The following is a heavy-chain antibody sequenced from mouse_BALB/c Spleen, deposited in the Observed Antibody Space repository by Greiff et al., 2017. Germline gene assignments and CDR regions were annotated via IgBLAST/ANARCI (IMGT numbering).Heavy chain of an antibody. V-gene: IGHV5-17*02. Sequence: EVNVVESGGGLVQPGGSRKLSCAASGFTFSSFGMHWVRQAPEKGLEWVAYISSGSSTIYYADTVKGRFTISRDNPKNTLFLQMTSLRSEDTAMYYCAREGNQGGFDYWGQGTTLTVSS. CDR2: ISSGSSTI. CDR1: GFTFSSFG. D-gene: IGHD2-1*01. CDR3: AREGNQGGFDY. J-gene: IGHJ2*01.